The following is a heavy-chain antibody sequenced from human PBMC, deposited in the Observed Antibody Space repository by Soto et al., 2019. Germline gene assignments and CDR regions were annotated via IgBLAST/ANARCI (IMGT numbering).Heavy chain of an antibody. CDR2: IWYDGSNK. V-gene: IGHV3-33*01. CDR1: GFTFSSYG. Sequence: QVQLVESGGGVVQPGRSLRLSCAASGFTFSSYGMHWVRQAPGKGLEWVAVIWYDGSNKYYADSVKGRFTISRDNSKNTLYLQRNSLRAEDTAVYYCARGGCSGGSCYSGNWFDPWGQGTLVTVSS. D-gene: IGHD2-15*01. CDR3: ARGGCSGGSCYSGNWFDP. J-gene: IGHJ5*02.